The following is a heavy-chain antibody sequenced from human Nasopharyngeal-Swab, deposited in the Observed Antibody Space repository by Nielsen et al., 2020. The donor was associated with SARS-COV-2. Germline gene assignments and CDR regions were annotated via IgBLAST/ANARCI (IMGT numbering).Heavy chain of an antibody. CDR1: GFTFSNYG. J-gene: IGHJ6*03. V-gene: IGHV3-30*18. Sequence: GGSLRLSCAASGFTFSNYGMHWVRQAPGKGLEWVAVISYHGSYKYYADSVKGRFTISRDNSKNTLYLQMNSLRAEDTAVFYCAKDGEAFYYYYYYMDVWSKGTTVTVSS. D-gene: IGHD2/OR15-2a*01. CDR2: ISYHGSYK. CDR3: AKDGEAFYYYYYYMDV.